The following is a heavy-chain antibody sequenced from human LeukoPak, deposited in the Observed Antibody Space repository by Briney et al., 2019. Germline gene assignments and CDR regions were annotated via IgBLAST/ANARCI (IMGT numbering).Heavy chain of an antibody. CDR3: ARDRVHRLLWVGELTNWFDP. Sequence: EASVKVSCKVSGYTLTELSMHWVRQAPGKGLEWMGGFDPEDGETIYAQKFQGRVTMTEDTSTDTAYMELSSLRSEDTAVYYCARDRVHRLLWVGELTNWFDPWGQGTLVTVSS. CDR2: FDPEDGET. D-gene: IGHD3-10*01. J-gene: IGHJ5*02. V-gene: IGHV1-24*01. CDR1: GYTLTELS.